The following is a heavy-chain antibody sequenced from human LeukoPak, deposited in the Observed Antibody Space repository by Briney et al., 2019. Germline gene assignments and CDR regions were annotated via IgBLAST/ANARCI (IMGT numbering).Heavy chain of an antibody. D-gene: IGHD4-11*01. CDR1: GFTFSTYW. J-gene: IGHJ4*02. CDR3: ARGYYSGPGGY. CDR2: INGDGSST. V-gene: IGHV3-74*01. Sequence: PGGSLRLSRAASGFTFSTYWIYWVRQAPGKGLVWVSRINGDGSSTNYADSVKGRFTISRDNAKNTLYLQMNSLRAEDTAVYYCARGYYSGPGGYWGQGTLVTVSS.